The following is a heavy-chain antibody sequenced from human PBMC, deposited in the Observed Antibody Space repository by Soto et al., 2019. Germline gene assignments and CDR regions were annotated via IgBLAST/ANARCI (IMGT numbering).Heavy chain of an antibody. CDR3: AREGYCSSTSCYSFDY. CDR2: ISSNGGST. D-gene: IGHD2-2*01. Sequence: EVQRVESGGGLVQPGGSLRLSCPASGFTFSSYAMHWVRQAPGKGLEYVSAISSNGGSTYYANSVKGRFTISRDNSKNTLYLQMGSLRAEDMAVYYCAREGYCSSTSCYSFDYWGQGTLVTVSS. V-gene: IGHV3-64*01. J-gene: IGHJ4*02. CDR1: GFTFSSYA.